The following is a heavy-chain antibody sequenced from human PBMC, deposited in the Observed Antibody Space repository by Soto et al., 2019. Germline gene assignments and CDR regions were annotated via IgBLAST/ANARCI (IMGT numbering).Heavy chain of an antibody. CDR3: ARGGVDYYDSSGYYFSPYYFDY. Sequence: SETLSLTCTVSGGSISSYYWNWIRQPPGKGLEWIVYIYYSGSTNYNPSLKSRVTISVDTSKNQFSLKLSSVTAADTAVYYCARGGVDYYDSSGYYFSPYYFDYWGQGTLVTVSS. D-gene: IGHD3-22*01. V-gene: IGHV4-59*01. CDR1: GGSISSYY. J-gene: IGHJ4*02. CDR2: IYYSGST.